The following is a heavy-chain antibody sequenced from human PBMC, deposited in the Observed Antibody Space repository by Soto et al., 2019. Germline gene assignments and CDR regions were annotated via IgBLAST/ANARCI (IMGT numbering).Heavy chain of an antibody. D-gene: IGHD3-10*01. J-gene: IGHJ5*02. CDR3: ARNRIRVWFGELSYFGP. V-gene: IGHV4-34*01. Sequence: QVQLQQWGAGLLKPSETLSLTCAVYGGSFSGYYWSWIRQPPGKGLEWIGEINHSGSTNYNPSLKSRVTISVDTSKNQFSLKLSSVTAADTAVYYCARNRIRVWFGELSYFGPWGQGTLVTVSS. CDR1: GGSFSGYY. CDR2: INHSGST.